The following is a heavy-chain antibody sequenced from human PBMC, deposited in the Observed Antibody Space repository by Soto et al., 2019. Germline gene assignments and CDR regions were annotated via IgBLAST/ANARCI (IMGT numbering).Heavy chain of an antibody. Sequence: EVQLLESGGGLVQPGGSLRLSCATSGFSFSNYGMNWVRQAPGKGLEWVSGITKTGRSTFIADSVRGRFTISRDNLKNIMYLQMNRLRVDDTALYYCTKDAEALDFAFDKWGRGTMVTFTS. CDR3: TKDAEALDFAFDK. CDR1: GFSFSNYG. D-gene: IGHD2-2*03. V-gene: IGHV3-23*01. CDR2: ITKTGRST. J-gene: IGHJ3*02.